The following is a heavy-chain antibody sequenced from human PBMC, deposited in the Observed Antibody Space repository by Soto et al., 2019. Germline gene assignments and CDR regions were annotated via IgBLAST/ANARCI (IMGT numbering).Heavy chain of an antibody. J-gene: IGHJ6*02. V-gene: IGHV1-58*01. Sequence: SVKVSCKASGFTFTSSAVQWVRQARGQRLEWIGWIVVGSGNTNYAQKFQERVTITRDMSTSTAYMELSSLRSEDTAVYYCAAVRGKYYCYYGMDVWGQGTRVTVSS. CDR2: IVVGSGNT. CDR3: AAVRGKYYCYYGMDV. CDR1: GFTFTSSA. D-gene: IGHD1-1*01.